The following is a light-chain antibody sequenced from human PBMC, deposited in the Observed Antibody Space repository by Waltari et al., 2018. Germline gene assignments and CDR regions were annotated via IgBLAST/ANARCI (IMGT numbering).Light chain of an antibody. CDR3: CSYAGSSTYV. V-gene: IGLV2-23*02. CDR2: EVS. CDR1: SSDVGSYNL. Sequence: QSALTQPASVSGSPGQSIPISCTGTSSDVGSYNLVPWYQQHPGKAPKLMLYEVSKRPSGVSNRFSGSKSGNTASLTISGLQAEDEADYYCCSYAGSSTYVFGTGTKVTVL. J-gene: IGLJ1*01.